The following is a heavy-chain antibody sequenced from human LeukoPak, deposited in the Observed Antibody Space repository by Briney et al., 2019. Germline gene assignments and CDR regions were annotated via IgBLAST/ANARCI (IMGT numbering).Heavy chain of an antibody. CDR1: GCTFTSYD. CDR2: MNPNSGNT. CDR3: ARGRSEYYDFWSGYGPPYYYGMDV. D-gene: IGHD3-3*01. Sequence: EASVKVSCKASGCTFTSYDINWVRQATGQGLEWMGWMNPNSGNTGYAQKFQGRVTMTRNTSISTAYMELSSLRSEDTAVYYCARGRSEYYDFWSGYGPPYYYGMDVWGQGTTVTVSS. J-gene: IGHJ6*02. V-gene: IGHV1-8*01.